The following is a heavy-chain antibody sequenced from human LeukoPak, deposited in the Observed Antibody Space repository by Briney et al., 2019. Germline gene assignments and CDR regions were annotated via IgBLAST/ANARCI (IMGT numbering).Heavy chain of an antibody. J-gene: IGHJ6*03. V-gene: IGHV3-30*04. Sequence: GRSLRLSCAASGFTFSSYAMHWVRQAPGKGLEWVAVISYDGSNKYYADSVKGRFTISRDNSKNTLYLQMNSLRAEDTAVYYCAKNYGSGSSLKYYYYMGVWGKGTTVTVSS. CDR2: ISYDGSNK. CDR3: AKNYGSGSSLKYYYYMGV. CDR1: GFTFSSYA. D-gene: IGHD3-10*01.